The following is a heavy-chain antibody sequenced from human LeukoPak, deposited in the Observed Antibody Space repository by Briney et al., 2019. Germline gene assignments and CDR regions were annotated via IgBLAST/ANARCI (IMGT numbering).Heavy chain of an antibody. D-gene: IGHD6-13*01. CDR1: GYTFSGYG. CDR2: INTNTGNP. Sequence: ASVKVSCKASGYTFSGYGINWVRQAPGQGLEWMGWINTNTGNPTYAQGFTGRFVFSLDTSVSTAYLEISSLKAEDTAVYYCARAYSSSWNDGFDYWGQGTMVTVSS. V-gene: IGHV7-4-1*02. CDR3: ARAYSSSWNDGFDY. J-gene: IGHJ4*02.